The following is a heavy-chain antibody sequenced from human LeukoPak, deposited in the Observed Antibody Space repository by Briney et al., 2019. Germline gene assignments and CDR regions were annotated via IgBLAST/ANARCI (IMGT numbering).Heavy chain of an antibody. J-gene: IGHJ4*02. V-gene: IGHV3-43*02. CDR1: GFTFDDYA. Sequence: GGSLRLSCAASGFTFDDYAMHWVRQAPGKGPEWVSLISGDGGSTYYADSVKGRFTISRDNSKNSLYLQMNSLRTEDTALYYCAKDRDGGYYDSSGYPDYWGQGTLVTVSS. D-gene: IGHD3-22*01. CDR2: ISGDGGST. CDR3: AKDRDGGYYDSSGYPDY.